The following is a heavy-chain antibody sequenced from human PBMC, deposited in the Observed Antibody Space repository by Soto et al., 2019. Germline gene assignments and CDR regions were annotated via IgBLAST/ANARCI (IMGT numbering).Heavy chain of an antibody. CDR3: AREPHYDILPGPTIDY. CDR1: GGTFSSYT. V-gene: IGHV1-69*08. J-gene: IGHJ4*02. D-gene: IGHD3-9*01. Sequence: QVQLVQSGAEVKKPGSSVKVSCKASGGTFSSYTISWVRQAPGQGLEWMGRIIPILGIANYAQKFQGRVTNTADKSTSTAYMELSSLRSEDTAVYYCAREPHYDILPGPTIDYWGQGTLVTVSS. CDR2: IIPILGIA.